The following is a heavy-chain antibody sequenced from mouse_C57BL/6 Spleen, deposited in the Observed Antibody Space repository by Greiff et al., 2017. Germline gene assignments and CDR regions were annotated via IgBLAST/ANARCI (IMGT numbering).Heavy chain of an antibody. CDR3: ARGDYGSSGRFAY. Sequence: VQLQQSGAELVKPGASVKLSCKASGYTFTSYWMQWVKQRPGQGLEWIGEIDPSDSYTNYNQKFKGKATLTVDTSSSTAYMQLSSLTSEDSAVYYGARGDYGSSGRFAYWGQGTLVTVSA. CDR1: GYTFTSYW. D-gene: IGHD1-1*01. J-gene: IGHJ3*01. V-gene: IGHV1-50*01. CDR2: IDPSDSYT.